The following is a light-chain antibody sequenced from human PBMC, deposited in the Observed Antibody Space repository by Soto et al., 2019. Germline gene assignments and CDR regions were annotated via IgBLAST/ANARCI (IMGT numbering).Light chain of an antibody. V-gene: IGKV1-33*01. CDR2: DAS. CDR1: QDIGTF. CDR3: QQFRDVPLT. J-gene: IGKJ4*01. Sequence: DIQMTQSPSSLAASVGDRITITCQASQDIGTFLNWYQQKPGKAPKLLVFDASKLETGVPSRVSGSGYGTLFTFTISSLQPEDLATSSCQQFRDVPLTFGGGTRLEI.